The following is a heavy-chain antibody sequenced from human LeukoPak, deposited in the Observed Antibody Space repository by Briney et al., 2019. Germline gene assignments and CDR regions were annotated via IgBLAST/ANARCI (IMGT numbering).Heavy chain of an antibody. CDR2: INKNGGST. CDR1: GFTFSSYA. Sequence: PGGSLRLSCAASGFTFSSYAMSWVRQAPGKGLEWVSGINKNGGSTGYADSVQGRFTISRDNAKKSLYLQMNSLRAEDTALYYCARVRLLRGYYYYHYMDVWGKGTTVTVS. D-gene: IGHD2-15*01. J-gene: IGHJ6*03. V-gene: IGHV3-20*04. CDR3: ARVRLLRGYYYYHYMDV.